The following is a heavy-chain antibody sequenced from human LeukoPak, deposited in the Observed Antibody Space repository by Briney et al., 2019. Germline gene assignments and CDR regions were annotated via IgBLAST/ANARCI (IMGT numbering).Heavy chain of an antibody. D-gene: IGHD3-22*01. J-gene: IGHJ4*02. CDR2: IIGNGGAT. CDR3: AKDLRYYYDSPADH. V-gene: IGHV3-23*01. Sequence: GRSLRLSCAASGFTFNNSAMTWVRQAPGKGLEWVTSIIGNGGATYYADSVKGRFTISRDNSQDTLHMQMSSLTDDDTAVYYCAKDLRYYYDSPADHWGQGTLVTVSS. CDR1: GFTFNNSA.